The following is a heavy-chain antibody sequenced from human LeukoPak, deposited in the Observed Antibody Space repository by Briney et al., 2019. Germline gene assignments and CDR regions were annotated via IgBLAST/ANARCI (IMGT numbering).Heavy chain of an antibody. CDR2: ISDSGGST. Sequence: GGSLRLSCAASGFTLSSYAMTWVRQAPGKGLEWVSTISDSGGSTYYADSVKGRFTISRDNSKNTLYLQMNSQRAEDTAVYYCATSARIAAAGTLDYWGQGTLVTVSS. D-gene: IGHD6-13*01. CDR3: ATSARIAAAGTLDY. CDR1: GFTLSSYA. J-gene: IGHJ4*02. V-gene: IGHV3-23*01.